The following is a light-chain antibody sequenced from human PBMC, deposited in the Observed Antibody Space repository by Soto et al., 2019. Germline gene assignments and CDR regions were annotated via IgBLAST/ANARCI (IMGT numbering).Light chain of an antibody. CDR1: QSISTY. V-gene: IGKV1-39*01. Sequence: DIQITHSPAARSASVVDRVTITCLASQSISTYLNWYQQKPGKAPKVLIYAASTLQSGVPSRFSGSGSGTAFTLTISSLQPEDSAAYYCQKSHSSPLTFGGGTKVDIK. CDR3: QKSHSSPLT. CDR2: AAS. J-gene: IGKJ4*01.